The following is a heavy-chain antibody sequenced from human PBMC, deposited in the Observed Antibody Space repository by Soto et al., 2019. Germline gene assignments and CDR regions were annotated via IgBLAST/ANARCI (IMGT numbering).Heavy chain of an antibody. J-gene: IGHJ4*01. V-gene: IGHV1-3*01. CDR3: ARVNPAYSSSWYSKDQFYDFDY. D-gene: IGHD6-13*01. CDR1: GYTFTSYA. CDR2: INAGNGNT. Sequence: ASVKVSCKASGYTFTSYAMHWVRQAPGQRLEWMGWINAGNGNTKYSQKFQGRVTITRDTSASTAYMELSSLRSEDTAVYYCARVNPAYSSSWYSKDQFYDFDYWGHGTLVTVS.